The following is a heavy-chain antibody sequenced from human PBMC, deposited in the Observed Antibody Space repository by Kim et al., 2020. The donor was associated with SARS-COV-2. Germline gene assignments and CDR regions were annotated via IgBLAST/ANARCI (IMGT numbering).Heavy chain of an antibody. CDR1: GDSVSSNSAA. V-gene: IGHV6-1*01. D-gene: IGHD1-26*01. J-gene: IGHJ4*02. CDR2: TYYRSKWYN. Sequence: SQTLSLTCAISGDSVSSNSAAWNWIRQSPSXXLXXLXRTYYRSKWYNDYAVSVKSRITIKPDTSKNQFSLQLNSVTXEXTAXYYCARMHSGSSRDFDGWGQGXLVTV. CDR3: ARMHSGSSRDFDG.